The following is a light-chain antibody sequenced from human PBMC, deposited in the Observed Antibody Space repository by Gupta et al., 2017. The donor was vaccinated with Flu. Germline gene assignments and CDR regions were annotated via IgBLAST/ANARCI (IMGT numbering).Light chain of an antibody. J-gene: IGLJ2*01. CDR1: SSNTETRYD. CDR2: GNT. Sequence: QSVLTQPPSVSGAPGQTVTISCTGSSSNTETRYDVHWYQQLPRTAPKLLIYGNTNRPSGVPDRFSGSKSSTPASLVITGLQAEDEADYYCQSYDSSRGGSKVFGGGTKLTVL. CDR3: QSYDSSRGGSKV. V-gene: IGLV1-40*01.